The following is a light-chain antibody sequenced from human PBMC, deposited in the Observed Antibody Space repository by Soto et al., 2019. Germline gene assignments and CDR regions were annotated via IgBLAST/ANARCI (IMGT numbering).Light chain of an antibody. CDR2: ENN. CDR1: SSNIGSYY. V-gene: IGLV1-51*02. CDR3: GTWDSSLGSWV. J-gene: IGLJ3*02. Sequence: QSVLTQPPSVSAAPGQEVTIPCSGSSSNIGSYYVSWYQHRPGTAPKLLISENNKRPSGIPDRFSGSKSGTSATLGITGLQTGDEADYYCGTWDSSLGSWVFGGGTKVTVL.